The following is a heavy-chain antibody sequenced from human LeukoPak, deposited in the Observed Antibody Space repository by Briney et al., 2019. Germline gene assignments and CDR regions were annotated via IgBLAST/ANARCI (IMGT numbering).Heavy chain of an antibody. Sequence: PGGSLRLSCAASGFTFSSYAMTWVRQAPGKGLQWVSTITDSGDTTYYADSVKGRFTISRDKSKNTLYLQMNSLRAEDTAVYYCTKHHISRWYASYFDYWGQGALVTVSS. CDR3: TKHHISRWYASYFDY. CDR1: GFTFSSYA. D-gene: IGHD6-13*01. J-gene: IGHJ4*02. V-gene: IGHV3-23*01. CDR2: ITDSGDTT.